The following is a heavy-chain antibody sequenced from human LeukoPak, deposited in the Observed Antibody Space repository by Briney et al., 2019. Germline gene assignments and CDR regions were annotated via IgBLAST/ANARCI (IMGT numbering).Heavy chain of an antibody. CDR2: IIPILGIA. V-gene: IGHV1-69*04. Sequence: ASVKVSCKASGCTFSSYAISWVRQAPGQGRGWMGRIIPILGIADYAQKFHGRVTITADKSTSTAYMELSSLRSEDTAVYYCARESIVVVPAATYYFDYWGQGTLVTVSS. D-gene: IGHD2-2*01. J-gene: IGHJ4*02. CDR3: ARESIVVVPAATYYFDY. CDR1: GCTFSSYA.